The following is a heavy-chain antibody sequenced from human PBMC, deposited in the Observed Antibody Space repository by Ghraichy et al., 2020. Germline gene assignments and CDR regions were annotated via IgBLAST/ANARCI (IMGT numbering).Heavy chain of an antibody. CDR3: ARSLQSWSPWSPSPEYYYYYMDV. J-gene: IGHJ6*03. V-gene: IGHV1-46*01. Sequence: ASVKVSCKASRSHVCTYVLLWVRQSRRQGVEWMGMINPYGGNASYSQKFQGRVTVTRDTSTSTLYMELNSLTSDDTAVYYCARSLQSWSPWSPSPEYYYYYMDVWGKGTTVTVSS. D-gene: IGHD3-3*01. CDR2: INPYGGNA. CDR1: RSHVCTYV.